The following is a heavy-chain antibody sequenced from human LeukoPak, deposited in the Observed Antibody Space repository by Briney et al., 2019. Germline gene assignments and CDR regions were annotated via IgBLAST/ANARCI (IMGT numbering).Heavy chain of an antibody. CDR1: GFSFSSYA. Sequence: GGSLRLSCAASGFSFSSYAMSWVRQALGKGLEWVSSISGSGGSTYYADSVKGRFTLSRDNSKNTLYLQMDSLRAEDTAVYYCAKDFSLVATIFDYWGQGTWSPSPQ. D-gene: IGHD5-12*01. CDR3: AKDFSLVATIFDY. CDR2: ISGSGGST. V-gene: IGHV3-23*01. J-gene: IGHJ4*02.